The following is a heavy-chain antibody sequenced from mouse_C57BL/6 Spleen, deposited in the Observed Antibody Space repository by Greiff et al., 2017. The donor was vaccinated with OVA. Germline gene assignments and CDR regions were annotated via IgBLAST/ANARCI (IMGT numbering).Heavy chain of an antibody. CDR3: ARCERWLLGGPYFDY. CDR2: IDPSDSYT. J-gene: IGHJ2*01. Sequence: QVQLQQPGAELVKPGASVKLSCKASGYTFTSYWMQWVKQRPGQGLEWIGEIDPSDSYTNYNQKFKGEATLTVDTSSSTAYMQLSSLTSEDSAVYYCARCERWLLGGPYFDYWGQGTTLTVSS. V-gene: IGHV1-50*01. D-gene: IGHD2-3*01. CDR1: GYTFTSYW.